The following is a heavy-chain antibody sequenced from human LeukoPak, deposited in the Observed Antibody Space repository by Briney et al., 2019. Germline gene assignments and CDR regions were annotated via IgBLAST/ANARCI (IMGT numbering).Heavy chain of an antibody. Sequence: SETLSLTCTVSGGSISSSSYYWGWIRQPPGKGLEWIGSIYYSGSTYYNPSLKSRVTISVDTSKNQFSLKLSSVTAADTAVYYCARAHNWNESPFRQKPLSWFDPWGQGTLVTVSS. V-gene: IGHV4-39*07. CDR2: IYYSGST. CDR1: GGSISSSSYY. D-gene: IGHD1-1*01. CDR3: ARAHNWNESPFRQKPLSWFDP. J-gene: IGHJ5*02.